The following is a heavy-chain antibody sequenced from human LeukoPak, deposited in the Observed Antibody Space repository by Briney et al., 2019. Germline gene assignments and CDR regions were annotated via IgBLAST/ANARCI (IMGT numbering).Heavy chain of an antibody. CDR3: AKAPRSGRLPPDY. CDR1: GYTFTNYG. D-gene: IGHD2-15*01. Sequence: ASVKVSCKASGYTFTNYGFSWVRQAPGQGLEWMGWISAYNGNTNYAQKFQGRVAMTTDTSTSTAFMELRSLISDDTAVYYCAKAPRSGRLPPDYWGQGTLVTVSP. J-gene: IGHJ4*02. CDR2: ISAYNGNT. V-gene: IGHV1-18*01.